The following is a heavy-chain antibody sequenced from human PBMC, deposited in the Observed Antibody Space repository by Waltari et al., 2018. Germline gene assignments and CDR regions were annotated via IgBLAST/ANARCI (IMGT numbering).Heavy chain of an antibody. CDR1: GYSFTSYW. CDR2: IDPGDADT. Sequence: EVQLVQSGAEVKKPGESLKISCKGSGYSFTSYWIGWVRQMPGKGLEWMGVIDPGDADTRYSPSFQGQVTISADKSISTAYLQWSSLKASDTAMYYCARNIITIFGVVGWFDPWGQGTLVTVSS. D-gene: IGHD3-3*01. V-gene: IGHV5-51*01. CDR3: ARNIITIFGVVGWFDP. J-gene: IGHJ5*02.